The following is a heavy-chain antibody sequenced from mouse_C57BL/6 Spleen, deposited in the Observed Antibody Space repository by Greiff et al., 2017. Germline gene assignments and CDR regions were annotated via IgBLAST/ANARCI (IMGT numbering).Heavy chain of an antibody. V-gene: IGHV14-1*01. CDR3: TKNYYDRYWYFDV. D-gene: IGHD2-4*01. CDR1: GFNIKDYY. Sequence: EVKLVESGAELVRPGASVKLSCTASGFNIKDYYMHWVKQRPEQGLEWIGRIDPEDGDTEYAPKFQGKATMTADTSSNTAYLQLSSLTSEDTAVYYCTKNYYDRYWYFDVWGTGTTVTVSS. CDR2: IDPEDGDT. J-gene: IGHJ1*03.